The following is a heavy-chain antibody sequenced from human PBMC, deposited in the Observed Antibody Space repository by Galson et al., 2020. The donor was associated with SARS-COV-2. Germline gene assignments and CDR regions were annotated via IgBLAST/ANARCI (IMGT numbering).Heavy chain of an antibody. D-gene: IGHD3-10*01. Sequence: GGSLRLSCAASGFTFSSYAMHWIRQAPGKGLEWVAVISYDGSNKYYADSVKGRFTISRDNSKNTLYLQMNSLRAEDTAVYYCASELSGSLYYWGQGTLVTVSS. J-gene: IGHJ4*02. CDR3: ASELSGSLYY. V-gene: IGHV3-30*04. CDR2: ISYDGSNK. CDR1: GFTFSSYA.